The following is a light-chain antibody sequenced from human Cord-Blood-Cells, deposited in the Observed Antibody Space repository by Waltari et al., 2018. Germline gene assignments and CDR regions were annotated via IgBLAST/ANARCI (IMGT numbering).Light chain of an antibody. CDR1: QSVLYSSNNKNY. J-gene: IGKJ5*01. Sequence: DIVMNQSADSLAVSLGEWATINCKSSQSVLYSSNNKNYLAWYQQKPGQPPKLLIYWASTRESGVPDRFSGSGSGTDFTLTISSLQAEDVAVYYCQQYYSTITFGQGTRLEIK. V-gene: IGKV4-1*01. CDR2: WAS. CDR3: QQYYSTIT.